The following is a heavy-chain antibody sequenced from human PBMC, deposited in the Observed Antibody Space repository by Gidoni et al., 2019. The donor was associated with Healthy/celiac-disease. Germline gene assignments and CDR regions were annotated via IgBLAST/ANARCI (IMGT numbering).Heavy chain of an antibody. CDR2: IYHSGST. CDR1: GYSISSGYY. D-gene: IGHD5-12*01. CDR3: ARDGGDGYNN. V-gene: IGHV4-38-2*02. J-gene: IGHJ4*02. Sequence: QVQLQESGPGLVKPSETLSLTCAVSGYSISSGYYWGWLRQPPGKGLEWIGSIYHSGSTYYNPSLKSRVTISVDTSKNQFSLKLSSVTAADTAVYYCARDGGDGYNNWGQGTLVTVSS.